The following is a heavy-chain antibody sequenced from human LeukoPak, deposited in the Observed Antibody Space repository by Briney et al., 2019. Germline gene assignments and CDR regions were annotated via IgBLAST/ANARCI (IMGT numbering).Heavy chain of an antibody. CDR2: ISGDESST. J-gene: IGHJ4*02. V-gene: IGHV3-74*01. CDR3: ARGRGYSGYVDY. Sequence: GGSLRLSCAASGFTFSSYWMHWVRQAPGKGLVWVSRISGDESSTSYADSVKGRFTISGENAENSLYLQVDNLRAGDTAVYYCARGRGYSGYVDYWGQGTLVTVSS. CDR1: GFTFSSYW. D-gene: IGHD5-12*01.